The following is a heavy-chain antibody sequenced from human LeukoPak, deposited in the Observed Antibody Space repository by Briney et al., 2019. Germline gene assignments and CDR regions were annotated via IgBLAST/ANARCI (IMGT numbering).Heavy chain of an antibody. CDR1: GFNLSAYA. D-gene: IGHD6-6*01. CDR3: AKDASSSSSLGD. V-gene: IGHV3-30*02. Sequence: PGGSLRLSCVASGFNLSAYAMHWARQAPGKGLEWVSLIRYDGSDKYYADFVKGRFTISRDISKNTLNLQMNSLRAEDTAVYYCAKDASSSSSLGDWGQGTLVTVSS. CDR2: IRYDGSDK. J-gene: IGHJ4*02.